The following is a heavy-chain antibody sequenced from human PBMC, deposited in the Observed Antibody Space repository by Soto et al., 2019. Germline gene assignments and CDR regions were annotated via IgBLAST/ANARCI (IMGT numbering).Heavy chain of an antibody. V-gene: IGHV3-7*01. CDR3: ASPGGTFLGVPL. D-gene: IGHD3-3*01. CDR2: INQDGSEK. CDR1: GFTFSSYW. Sequence: GGSLRLSSAASGFTFSSYWMTWVRQAPGKGLEWVASINQDGSEKYLVDSVKGRFTISRDNAKNSLSLQMNGLRVEDTAVYYCASPGGTFLGVPLWGQGTLVTVSS. J-gene: IGHJ4*02.